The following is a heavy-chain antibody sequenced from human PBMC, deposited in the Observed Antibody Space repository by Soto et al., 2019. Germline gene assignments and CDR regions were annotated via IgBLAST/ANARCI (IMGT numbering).Heavy chain of an antibody. D-gene: IGHD3-22*01. CDR1: GGSIRSYY. CDR3: ARVGSYDGSGYYDY. J-gene: IGHJ4*02. Sequence: QVQLQESGPGLVKPSETLSLTCTVSGGSIRSYYWNWIRQPPGKGLEWIGYIYSSGSTNYNPSLRSRGTRSVDTSKNMFSLKLSSVTAADTAVYYCARVGSYDGSGYYDYWGQGTLVNVFS. V-gene: IGHV4-59*01. CDR2: IYSSGST.